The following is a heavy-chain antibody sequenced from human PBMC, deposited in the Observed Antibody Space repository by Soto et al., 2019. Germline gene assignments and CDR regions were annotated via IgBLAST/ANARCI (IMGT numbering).Heavy chain of an antibody. CDR2: ISGSGGST. Sequence: GGSLRLSCAASGFTFSSYAMSWVRQAPGKGLEWVSAISGSGGSTYYADSVKGRFTISRDNSKNTLSLQMNSLRAEDTAVYYCAKTYWSYSSGWYLDYWGQGTLVTVSS. J-gene: IGHJ4*02. CDR3: AKTYWSYSSGWYLDY. CDR1: GFTFSSYA. D-gene: IGHD6-19*01. V-gene: IGHV3-23*01.